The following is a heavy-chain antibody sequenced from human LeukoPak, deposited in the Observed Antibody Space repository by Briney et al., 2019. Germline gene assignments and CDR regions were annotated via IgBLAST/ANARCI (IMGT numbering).Heavy chain of an antibody. CDR3: ARWKMELQRNAFDF. Sequence: GGSLRLSCAASGFSFRTFWMSWIRQAPGKEPGWVADINQDGSEEYYLQSVRGRFTVSRDNAQNAVFLQMTNLRADDTAVYYCARWKMELQRNAFDFWGQGTVVTVSS. V-gene: IGHV3-7*01. CDR2: INQDGSEE. CDR1: GFSFRTFW. J-gene: IGHJ3*01. D-gene: IGHD1-26*01.